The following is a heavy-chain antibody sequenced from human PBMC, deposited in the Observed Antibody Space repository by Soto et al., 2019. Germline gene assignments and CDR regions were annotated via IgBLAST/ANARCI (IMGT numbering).Heavy chain of an antibody. CDR2: INPADDST. V-gene: IGHV1-46*01. CDR1: GYSFTSYY. Sequence: QVQLVQSGAEVKKPGASVKVSCKASGYSFTSYYIHWVRQAPGQGLEWMGIINPADDSTSYAQKFQGRVTVTRDTSTRTVYMELRSLRSEDTALYYCQRSNDYWGQGTLVTVSS. CDR3: QRSNDY. J-gene: IGHJ4*02.